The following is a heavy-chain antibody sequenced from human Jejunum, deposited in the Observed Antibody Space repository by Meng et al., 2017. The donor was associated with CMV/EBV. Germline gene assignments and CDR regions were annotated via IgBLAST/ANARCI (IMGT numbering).Heavy chain of an antibody. Sequence: AGSGFTVSNAWRNWVRQAPGKGLEWVGRIKRKTDSAATEYAAPVKGRFTISRDDSKSTVYLEMNSLKIEDTGFYYCGTGGNWLGSWGQGTLVTVSS. CDR2: IKRKTDSAAT. CDR3: GTGGNWLGS. V-gene: IGHV3-15*01. CDR1: GFTVSNAW. J-gene: IGHJ5*01. D-gene: IGHD3-10*01.